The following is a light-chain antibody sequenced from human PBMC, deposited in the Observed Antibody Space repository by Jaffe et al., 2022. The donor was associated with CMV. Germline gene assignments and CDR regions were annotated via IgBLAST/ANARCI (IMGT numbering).Light chain of an antibody. J-gene: IGKJ4*01. CDR1: QGISSY. CDR2: VAS. CDR3: QQLNSYPLT. V-gene: IGKV1-9*01. Sequence: IQLTQSPSSLSASVGDRVTITCRASQGISSYLAWYQQKPGKAPNLLIYVASTLQSGVPSRFSGSGFGTDFTLTISSLQPEDFATYYCQQLNSYPLTFGGGTKVEIK.